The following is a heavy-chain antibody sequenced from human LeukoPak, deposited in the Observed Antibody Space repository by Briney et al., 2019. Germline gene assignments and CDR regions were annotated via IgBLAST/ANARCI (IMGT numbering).Heavy chain of an antibody. CDR3: ARATYYYDRSGYYVFYFDN. J-gene: IGHJ4*02. CDR2: ISGSGGST. D-gene: IGHD3-22*01. Sequence: PGGSLRLSCAASGFTFSSYAMSWVRQAPGKGLEWVSGISGSGGSTYYADSVKGRFTISRDNSKNTLYLQMNSLRAEDTAVYYCARATYYYDRSGYYVFYFDNWGQGTLVTVSS. V-gene: IGHV3-23*01. CDR1: GFTFSSYA.